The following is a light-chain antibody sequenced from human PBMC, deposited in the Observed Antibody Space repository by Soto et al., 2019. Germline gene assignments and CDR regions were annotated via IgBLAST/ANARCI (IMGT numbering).Light chain of an antibody. V-gene: IGKV3-15*01. CDR3: QQYNNWPPWT. CDR2: GAS. CDR1: QSVSSN. J-gene: IGKJ1*01. Sequence: IVMTQSPATLSVSPGERATLSCRASQSVSSNLAWYQQKPGQAPRLLIYGASTRDTGIPAKFSGSGSGTEFSLTISRLQYEDFAVYYCQQYNNWPPWTFGQGNKVEIK.